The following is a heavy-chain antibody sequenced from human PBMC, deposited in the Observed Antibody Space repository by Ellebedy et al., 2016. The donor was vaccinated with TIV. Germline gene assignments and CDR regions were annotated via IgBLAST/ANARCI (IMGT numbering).Heavy chain of an antibody. CDR2: IWYDGSNK. V-gene: IGHV3-33*01. D-gene: IGHD5-24*01. CDR1: GFTFSSYG. CDR3: ARDRDRYFDY. Sequence: GGSLRLXXAASGFTFSSYGMHWVRQAPGKGLEWVAIIWYDGSNKYYADSVKGRFTISRDNSKNILYLEVNSLRVEDTAVYYCARDRDRYFDYWGQGTLVTVSS. J-gene: IGHJ4*02.